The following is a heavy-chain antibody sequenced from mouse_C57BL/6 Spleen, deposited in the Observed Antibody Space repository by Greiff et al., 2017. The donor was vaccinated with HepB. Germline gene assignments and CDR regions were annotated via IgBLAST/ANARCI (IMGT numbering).Heavy chain of an antibody. J-gene: IGHJ3*01. V-gene: IGHV1-85*01. CDR1: GYTFTSYD. Sequence: VQLQQSGPELVKPGASVKLSCKASGYTFTSYDINWVKQRPGQGLEWIGWIYPRDGSTKYNEKFKGKATLTVDTSSSTAYLELHSLTSEDSAVYFCARYDDGYLAWFAYWGQGTLVTVSA. CDR2: IYPRDGST. CDR3: ARYDDGYLAWFAY. D-gene: IGHD2-3*01.